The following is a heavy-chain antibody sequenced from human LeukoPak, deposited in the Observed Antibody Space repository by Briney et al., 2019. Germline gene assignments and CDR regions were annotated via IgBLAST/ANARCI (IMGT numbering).Heavy chain of an antibody. CDR2: LNPNNGNT. D-gene: IGHD4-23*01. V-gene: IGHV1-8*03. CDR1: GYTFTTYD. Sequence: GASVKVSCKASGYTFTTYDINWVRQATGQGLEWMGWLNPNNGNTGYAQKFQGRVTITRNTSINTAYMELSSLRSDDTAVYYCARQGYGGNPQGAADYWGQGTLVTVSS. J-gene: IGHJ4*02. CDR3: ARQGYGGNPQGAADY.